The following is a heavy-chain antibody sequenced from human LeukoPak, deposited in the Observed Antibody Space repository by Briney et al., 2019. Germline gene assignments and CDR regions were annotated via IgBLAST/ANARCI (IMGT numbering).Heavy chain of an antibody. D-gene: IGHD4-23*01. Sequence: GTSVKVSCKASGFTFTSSAVQWVRQARGQRLEWIGWIVVGSGNTNYAQKFQERVTITRDMSTSTVCMELSSLRSEDTAVYYCAAEGRPTVVTFRKGAVDLWGQGTMVTVSS. V-gene: IGHV1-58*01. CDR1: GFTFTSSA. CDR2: IVVGSGNT. J-gene: IGHJ3*01. CDR3: AAEGRPTVVTFRKGAVDL.